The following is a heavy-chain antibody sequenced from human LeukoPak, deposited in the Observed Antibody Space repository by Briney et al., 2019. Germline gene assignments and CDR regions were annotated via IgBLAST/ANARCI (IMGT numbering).Heavy chain of an antibody. J-gene: IGHJ2*01. CDR1: GGSISSYY. CDR2: IYTSGSA. V-gene: IGHV4-4*07. D-gene: IGHD1-26*01. CDR3: ARDISYSNWYFDL. Sequence: KPSETLSLTCTVSGGSISSYYWSWIRQPAGKGLEWIGRIYTSGSANYNPSLKSRVTMSVDTSKNQFSLKLSSVTAADTAVYYCARDISYSNWYFDLWGRGTLVTVSS.